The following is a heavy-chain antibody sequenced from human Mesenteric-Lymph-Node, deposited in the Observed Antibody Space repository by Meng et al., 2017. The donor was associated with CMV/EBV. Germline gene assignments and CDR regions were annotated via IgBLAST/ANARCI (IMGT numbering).Heavy chain of an antibody. D-gene: IGHD2-2*01. Sequence: GESLKISCAASGFTFSSYSLNWVRQAPGKGLEWLSYISSSGSTIYYADSVKGRFTISRDNAKNSLYLQMNSLRAEDTAVYYCVRGEYQLESDGMDVWGQGTTVTVSS. V-gene: IGHV3-48*04. J-gene: IGHJ6*02. CDR2: ISSSGSTI. CDR3: VRGEYQLESDGMDV. CDR1: GFTFSSYS.